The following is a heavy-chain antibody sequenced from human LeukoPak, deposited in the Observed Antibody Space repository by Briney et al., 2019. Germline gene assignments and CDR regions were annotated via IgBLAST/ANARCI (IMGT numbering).Heavy chain of an antibody. V-gene: IGHV3-7*01. CDR3: ARDLWHIARYGHYMDV. CDR1: GFMFSNYW. D-gene: IGHD2-21*01. CDR2: INLDATKK. J-gene: IGHJ6*03. Sequence: GGSLRLSCAASGFMFSNYWMSWVRQTPGNGLEWVANINLDATKKFNLDSVNVRFIISRNNTKNSLYLQMNSLRAGDTAVYYCARDLWHIARYGHYMDVWGKGTTVTISS.